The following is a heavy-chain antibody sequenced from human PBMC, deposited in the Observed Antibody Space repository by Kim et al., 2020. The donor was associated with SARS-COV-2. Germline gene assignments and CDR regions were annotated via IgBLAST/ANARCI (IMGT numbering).Heavy chain of an antibody. J-gene: IGHJ2*01. CDR2: INWNGGST. Sequence: GGSLRLSCAASGFTFDDYGMSWVRQAPGKGLEWVSGINWNGGSTGYADSVKGRFTISRDNAKNSLYLQMNSLRAEDTALYHCARGVDYYDSSGYYHYWYFDLWGRGTLVTVSS. D-gene: IGHD3-22*01. CDR1: GFTFDDYG. CDR3: ARGVDYYDSSGYYHYWYFDL. V-gene: IGHV3-20*01.